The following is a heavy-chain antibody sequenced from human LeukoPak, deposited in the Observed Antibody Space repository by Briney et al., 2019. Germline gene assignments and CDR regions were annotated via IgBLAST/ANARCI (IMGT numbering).Heavy chain of an antibody. CDR3: ARDLHFSASGDTALVSALNFDY. V-gene: IGHV3-48*01. J-gene: IGHJ4*02. Sequence: PGGSLRLSCAASGFTFSSYSMNWVRQAPGKGLEWVSYISSSSSTIYYADSVKGRFTISRDNAKNPLYLQMNSLRAEDTAVYYCARDLHFSASGDTALVSALNFDYWGQGTLVTVSS. CDR2: ISSSSSTI. D-gene: IGHD5-18*01. CDR1: GFTFSSYS.